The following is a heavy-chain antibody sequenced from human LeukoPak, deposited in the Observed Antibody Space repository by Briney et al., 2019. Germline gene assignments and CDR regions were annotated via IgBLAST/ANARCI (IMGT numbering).Heavy chain of an antibody. V-gene: IGHV3-23*01. Sequence: GGSLRLSCAASGFTFSSSAMSWVRQAPGKGLEWVSAISNNGGYTYYADSVQGRFTISRDNSMSTLCLQMNSLRAEYTAVYYCARGVDYYDSSGTIDYWGQGTLVTVSS. CDR3: ARGVDYYDSSGTIDY. J-gene: IGHJ4*02. CDR1: GFTFSSSA. D-gene: IGHD3-22*01. CDR2: ISNNGGYT.